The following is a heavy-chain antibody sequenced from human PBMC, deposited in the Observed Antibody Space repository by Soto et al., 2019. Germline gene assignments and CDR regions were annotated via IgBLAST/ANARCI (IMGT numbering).Heavy chain of an antibody. J-gene: IGHJ3*02. CDR1: GFTFSSYS. CDR3: ARAGWILYPHGAFDI. Sequence: PGGSLRLSCAASGFTFSSYSMNWVRQAPGKGLEWVSSISSSSSYIYYADSVKGRFTISRDNAKNSLYLQMNSLRAEDTAVYYCARAGWILYPHGAFDIWGQGTMVTVSS. V-gene: IGHV3-21*01. CDR2: ISSSSSYI. D-gene: IGHD2-2*03.